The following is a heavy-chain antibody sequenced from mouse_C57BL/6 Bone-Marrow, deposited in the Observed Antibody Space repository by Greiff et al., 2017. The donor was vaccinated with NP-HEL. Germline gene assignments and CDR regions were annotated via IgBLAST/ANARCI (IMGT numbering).Heavy chain of an antibody. CDR1: GYAFSSSW. J-gene: IGHJ2*01. V-gene: IGHV1-82*01. D-gene: IGHD2-4*01. Sequence: VQVVESGPELVKPGASVKISCKASGYAFSSSWMNWVKQRPGKGLEWIGRIYPGDGDTNYNGTFKGKATLTADQSSSTAYMQLSSLTSEDSAVYFCVILRRDYFDYWGQGTTLTVSS. CDR3: VILRRDYFDY. CDR2: IYPGDGDT.